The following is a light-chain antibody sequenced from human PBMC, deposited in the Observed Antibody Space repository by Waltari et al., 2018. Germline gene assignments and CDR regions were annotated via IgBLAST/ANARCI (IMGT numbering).Light chain of an antibody. V-gene: IGKV4-1*01. CDR2: WAS. CDR1: QSLLFRSNNKNY. CDR3: QQYYHIART. J-gene: IGKJ1*01. Sequence: DTVMTQSPDSLAVSLGERATINCKSSQSLLFRSNNKNYLAWYQQKPGQPPKLLIHWASTRESGVPDRFGGSGSGTDFTLTISSLQAEDVAVYYCQQYYHIARTFGQGTRVEIK.